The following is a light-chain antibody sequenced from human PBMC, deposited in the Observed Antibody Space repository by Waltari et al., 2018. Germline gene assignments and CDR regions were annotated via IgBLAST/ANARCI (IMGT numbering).Light chain of an antibody. J-gene: IGLJ3*02. CDR1: NLGSKS. CDR2: YDC. V-gene: IGLV3-21*04. Sequence: YVLTQPPSVSVDPGKTARLTCGGDNLGSKSVNWYQQKPGQAPALVMFYDCDRPPAGPARFSGCNAGTTAALTVSWVEDGDEADYHCQVWDDVTDSGVFGGGTKLTVL. CDR3: QVWDDVTDSGV.